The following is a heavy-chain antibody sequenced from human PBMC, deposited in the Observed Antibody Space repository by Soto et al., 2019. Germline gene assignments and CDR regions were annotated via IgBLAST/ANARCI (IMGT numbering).Heavy chain of an antibody. CDR1: GYTFTSYA. J-gene: IGHJ6*03. V-gene: IGHV1-3*01. CDR2: INAGNGNT. D-gene: IGHD6-19*01. CDR3: ARDKDSSGWYKNYYMDV. Sequence: ASVKVSCKASGYTFTSYAMHWVRQAPGQRLEWMGWINAGNGNTKYSQKFQGRVTITRDTSASTAYMELSSLRSEDTAVYYCARDKDSSGWYKNYYMDVWGKGTTVTVSS.